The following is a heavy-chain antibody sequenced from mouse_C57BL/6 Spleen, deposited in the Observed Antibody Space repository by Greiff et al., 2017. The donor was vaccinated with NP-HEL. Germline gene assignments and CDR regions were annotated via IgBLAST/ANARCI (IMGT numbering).Heavy chain of an antibody. J-gene: IGHJ3*01. CDR3: AIYDGYYAWFAY. V-gene: IGHV1-80*01. D-gene: IGHD2-3*01. CDR1: GYAFSSYW. Sequence: VKLVESGAELVKPGASVKISCKASGYAFSSYWMNWVKQRPGKGLEWIGQIYPGDGDTNYNGKFKGKATLTADKSSSTAYMQLSSLTSEDSAVYFCAIYDGYYAWFAYWGQGTLVTVSA. CDR2: IYPGDGDT.